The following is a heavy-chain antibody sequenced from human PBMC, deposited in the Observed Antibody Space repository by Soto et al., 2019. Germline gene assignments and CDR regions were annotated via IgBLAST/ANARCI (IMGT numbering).Heavy chain of an antibody. D-gene: IGHD3-22*01. Sequence: ASVKVSFKASGYTFTSYGISWVRQAPGQGLEWMGWISAYNGNTNYAQKLQGRVTMTTDTSTSTAYMELRSLRSDDTAVYYCARGVYYDSSGYSNYYYYGMDVWGQGTTVTVSS. V-gene: IGHV1-18*04. J-gene: IGHJ6*02. CDR3: ARGVYYDSSGYSNYYYYGMDV. CDR2: ISAYNGNT. CDR1: GYTFTSYG.